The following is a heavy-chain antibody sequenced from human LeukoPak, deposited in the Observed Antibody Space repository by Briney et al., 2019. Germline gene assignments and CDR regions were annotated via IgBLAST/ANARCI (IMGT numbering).Heavy chain of an antibody. J-gene: IGHJ3*02. CDR1: GGSISSSSYY. CDR2: ISSSSTI. Sequence: ETLSLTCTVSGGSISSSSYYWGRVRQAPGKGLGWVSYISSSSTIYYADSVKGQFTISRDNAKNSLYLQMNSLRAEDTAVYYCAGPGYSSGWSDAFDIWGQGTMVTVSS. V-gene: IGHV3-69-1*01. D-gene: IGHD6-19*01. CDR3: AGPGYSSGWSDAFDI.